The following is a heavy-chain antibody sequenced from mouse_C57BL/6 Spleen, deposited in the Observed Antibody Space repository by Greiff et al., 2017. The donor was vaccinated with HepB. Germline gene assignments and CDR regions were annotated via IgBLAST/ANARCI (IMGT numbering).Heavy chain of an antibody. D-gene: IGHD1-1*01. CDR3: TREGSTTVVGSMDY. Sequence: QVQLQQSGAELVRPGASVTLSCKASGYTFTDYEMHWVKQTPVHGLEWIGAIDPETGGTAYNQKFKGKAILTADKSSSTAYMELRSLTSEDSAVYYCTREGSTTVVGSMDYWGQGTSVTVSS. CDR1: GYTFTDYE. J-gene: IGHJ4*01. CDR2: IDPETGGT. V-gene: IGHV1-15*01.